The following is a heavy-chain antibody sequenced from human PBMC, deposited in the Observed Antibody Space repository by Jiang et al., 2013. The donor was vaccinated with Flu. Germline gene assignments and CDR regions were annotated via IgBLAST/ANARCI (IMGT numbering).Heavy chain of an antibody. CDR1: TFSDYS. CDR2: ISRGTNAI. Sequence: TFSDYSMSWIRQAPGKGLECVSYISRGTNAIYYADSVKGRFTISRDDSKNTAYLQMHSLQTEDTAFYYCTRHWWGGGFDSDGDYWGQGT. J-gene: IGHJ4*02. D-gene: IGHD5-12*01. V-gene: IGHV3-11*01. CDR3: TRHWWGGGFDSDGDY.